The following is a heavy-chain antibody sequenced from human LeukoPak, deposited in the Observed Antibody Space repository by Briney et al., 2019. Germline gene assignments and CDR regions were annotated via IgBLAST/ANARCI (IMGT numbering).Heavy chain of an antibody. V-gene: IGHV1-18*01. CDR1: GYTFTSYG. CDR3: ARYYDFWSGYYHGMDV. Sequence: ASVKVSCKASGYTFTSYGISWVRQAPGQGLEWTGWISAYNGNTNYAQKLQGRVTMTTDTSTSTAYMELRSLGSDDTAVYYCARYYDFWSGYYHGMDVWGQGTTVTVSS. CDR2: ISAYNGNT. D-gene: IGHD3-3*01. J-gene: IGHJ6*02.